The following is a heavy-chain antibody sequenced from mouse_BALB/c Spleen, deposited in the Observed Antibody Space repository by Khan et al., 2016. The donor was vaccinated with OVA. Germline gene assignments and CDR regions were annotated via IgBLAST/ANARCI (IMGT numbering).Heavy chain of an antibody. CDR2: ISYDGNN. CDR3: ARDEGYYYGDYFDY. Sequence: VQLQESGPGLVKPSQSLSLTCSVTGYLITSGCYWNWIRQFPGNKLEWMGHISYDGNNNYNPSLRNRISITRDTSKNQFFLRLNSVTTEDTATYDCARDEGYYYGDYFDYWGQGTTLTVSS. J-gene: IGHJ2*01. D-gene: IGHD1-1*01. CDR1: GYLITSGCY. V-gene: IGHV3-6*02.